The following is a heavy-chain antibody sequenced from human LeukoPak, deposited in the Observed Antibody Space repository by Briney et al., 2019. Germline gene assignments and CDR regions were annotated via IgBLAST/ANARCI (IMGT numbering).Heavy chain of an antibody. CDR3: ARGGAWLLLAY. Sequence: SETLSLTCAVSGGSISSTTWWSWVRQPPGKGLEWIGEINRTGSTNYNPSLKSRVTISVDKSKNQFSLNLSSVTAADTAMYYCARGGAWLLLAYWGQGTLVTVSS. D-gene: IGHD5-12*01. CDR1: GGSISSTTW. J-gene: IGHJ4*02. V-gene: IGHV4-4*02. CDR2: INRTGST.